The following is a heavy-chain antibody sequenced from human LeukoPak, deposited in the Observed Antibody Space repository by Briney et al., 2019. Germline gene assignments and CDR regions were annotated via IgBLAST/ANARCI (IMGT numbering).Heavy chain of an antibody. V-gene: IGHV4-30-4*01. J-gene: IGHJ6*04. CDR3: AGDGYYYYGMDV. CDR2: IYYSGST. Sequence: SQTLSLTCTVSGGSISSGDYYWSWIRQPPGKGLEWIGYIYYSGSTYYNPSLKSRVTISVDTSKNQFSLKLSSVTAADTAVYYCAGDGYYYYGMDVWGKGTTATVSS. CDR1: GGSISSGDYY.